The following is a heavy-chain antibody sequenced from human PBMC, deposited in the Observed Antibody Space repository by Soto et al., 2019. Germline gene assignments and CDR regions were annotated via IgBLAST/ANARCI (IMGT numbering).Heavy chain of an antibody. V-gene: IGHV3-30*03. D-gene: IGHD4-4*01. CDR2: LSYYERDK. CDR1: GFSFSSYV. Sequence: GSLRLSCETPGFSFSSYVLHWVRQAPGKGLEWVAVLSYYERDKYYADSVKGRFTISRDNSKNTLYLQMNSLRTEDTAAYYCAREGSGDAYSAGGAMDCWGQGTLVTVSS. CDR3: AREGSGDAYSAGGAMDC. J-gene: IGHJ4*02.